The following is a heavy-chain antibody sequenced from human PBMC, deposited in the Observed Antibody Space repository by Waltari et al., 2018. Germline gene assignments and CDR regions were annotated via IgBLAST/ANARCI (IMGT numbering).Heavy chain of an antibody. CDR2: ISSSSSYI. CDR1: GFTFSSYS. J-gene: IGHJ6*03. D-gene: IGHD3-3*01. CDR3: ARGLDSNYYYYYMDV. V-gene: IGHV3-21*01. Sequence: EVQLVESGGGLVKPGGSLRLSCAASGFTFSSYSMNWVRQAPGKGLEWVSSISSSSSYIYYADSVKGRFTISRDNAKNSLYLQMNSLRAEDTAVYYCARGLDSNYYYYYMDVWGKGTTVTVSS.